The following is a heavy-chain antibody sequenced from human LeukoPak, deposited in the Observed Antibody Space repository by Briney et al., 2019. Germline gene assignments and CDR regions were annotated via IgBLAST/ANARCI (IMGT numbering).Heavy chain of an antibody. V-gene: IGHV4-39*01. Sequence: SETLSLTCTVSGGSISSSSYYWGWIRQPPGNGLEWIGSIYPRGYTSQNTSLTGRVTISLDTSKRQFSLKLSSVTAAGTAVYYCARLCGSTTVRYFDYWGQGTLVTISS. CDR2: IYPRGYT. J-gene: IGHJ4*02. D-gene: IGHD4-11*01. CDR1: GGSISSSSYY. CDR3: ARLCGSTTVRYFDY.